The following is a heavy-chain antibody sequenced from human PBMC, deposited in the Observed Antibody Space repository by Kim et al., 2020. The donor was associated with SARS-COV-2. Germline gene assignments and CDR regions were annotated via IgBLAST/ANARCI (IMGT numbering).Heavy chain of an antibody. J-gene: IGHJ6*02. D-gene: IGHD4-17*01. CDR1: GFTFSSYG. Sequence: GGSLRLSCAASGFTFSSYGMHWVRQAPGKGLEWVAVIWYDGSNKYYADSVKGRFTISRDNSKNTLYLQMNSLRAEDTAVYYCARFSATVTTFYYYGMDVWGQGTTVTVSS. CDR2: IWYDGSNK. CDR3: ARFSATVTTFYYYGMDV. V-gene: IGHV3-33*01.